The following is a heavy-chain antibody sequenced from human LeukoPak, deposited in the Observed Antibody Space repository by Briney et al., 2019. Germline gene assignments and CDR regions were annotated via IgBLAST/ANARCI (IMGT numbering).Heavy chain of an antibody. CDR2: IYWDDDK. D-gene: IGHD2-15*01. CDR3: AHRRGVGYCSGGSCYSDGYNWFDP. J-gene: IGHJ5*02. V-gene: IGHV2-5*02. Sequence: ASGPTLVNPTQTLTLTCTFSGFSLSTSGVGVGWIRQPPGKVLERLALIYWDDDKRYSPSLKSRLTITKDTSKNQVVLTMTNMDPVDTATYYCAHRRGVGYCSGGSCYSDGYNWFDPWGQGTLVTVSS. CDR1: GFSLSTSGVG.